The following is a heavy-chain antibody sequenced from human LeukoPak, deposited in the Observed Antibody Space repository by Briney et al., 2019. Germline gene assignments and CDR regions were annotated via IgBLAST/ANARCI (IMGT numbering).Heavy chain of an antibody. V-gene: IGHV1-46*01. Sequence: GASVKVSCKASGYTFTSYYMHWVRQAPGQGLEWMGIINTSGGSTSYAQKFQGRVTMTRDTSTSTVYMELSSLRSEDTAVYYCARVDRYCSSTSCSTFYFDYWGQGTLVTVSS. CDR1: GYTFTSYY. CDR2: INTSGGST. CDR3: ARVDRYCSSTSCSTFYFDY. J-gene: IGHJ4*02. D-gene: IGHD2-2*01.